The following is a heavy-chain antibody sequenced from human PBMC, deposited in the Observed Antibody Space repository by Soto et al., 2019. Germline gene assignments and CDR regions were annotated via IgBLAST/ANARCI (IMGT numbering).Heavy chain of an antibody. J-gene: IGHJ6*02. CDR3: ARDGSSSYRSPLYYGMDV. V-gene: IGHV4-59*01. CDR1: GGSISSYY. D-gene: IGHD6-6*01. Sequence: QVQLQESGPGLVKPSETLSLTCTVSGGSISSYYWSWIRQPPGKGLEWIGYIYYSGSTNYNPSLKSRVTISVDTSKNQFSLKLSSVTAADTAVYYCARDGSSSYRSPLYYGMDVWGQGTTVTVSS. CDR2: IYYSGST.